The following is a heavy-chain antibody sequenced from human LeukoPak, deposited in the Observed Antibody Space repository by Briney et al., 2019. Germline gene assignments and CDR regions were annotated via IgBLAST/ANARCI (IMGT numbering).Heavy chain of an antibody. CDR1: GFTFSSYA. Sequence: GGSLRLSCAASGFTFSSYAMSWVRQAPGKGLEWVSAISGSGGSTYYADSVKGRLTISRDNSKNTLYLQMNSLRAEDTAVYYCAKVFIRNYYGSTPSDYWGQGTLVTVSS. CDR2: ISGSGGST. J-gene: IGHJ4*02. CDR3: AKVFIRNYYGSTPSDY. V-gene: IGHV3-23*01. D-gene: IGHD3-10*01.